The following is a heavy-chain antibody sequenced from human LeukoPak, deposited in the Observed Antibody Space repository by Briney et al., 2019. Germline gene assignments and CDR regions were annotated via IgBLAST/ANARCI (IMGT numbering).Heavy chain of an antibody. CDR1: GGTFSSYD. V-gene: IGHV1-69*06. D-gene: IGHD5-18*01. CDR2: IIPMFGTA. Sequence: ASVEVSCKASGGTFSSYDISWVRQAPGQGLEWMGGIIPMFGTANYAQKFQGRVTISADKSTSTAYMELSSLRSEDTAVYYCASPEEYSYGYGVDAFDIWGQGTMVTVSS. J-gene: IGHJ3*02. CDR3: ASPEEYSYGYGVDAFDI.